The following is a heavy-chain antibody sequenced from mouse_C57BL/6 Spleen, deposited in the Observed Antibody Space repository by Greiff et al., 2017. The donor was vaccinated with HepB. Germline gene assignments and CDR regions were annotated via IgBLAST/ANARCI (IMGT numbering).Heavy chain of an antibody. CDR1: GFSLTSYA. V-gene: IGHV2-9-1*01. CDR2: IWTGGGT. J-gene: IGHJ1*03. Sequence: VKLVESGPGLVAPSQSLSITCTVSGFSLTSYAISWVRQPPGKGLEWLGVIWTGGGTNYNSALKSRLSISKDNSKSQVFLKMNSLQTDDTARYYCARNPYYDYKGWYFDVWGTGTTVTVSS. CDR3: ARNPYYDYKGWYFDV. D-gene: IGHD2-4*01.